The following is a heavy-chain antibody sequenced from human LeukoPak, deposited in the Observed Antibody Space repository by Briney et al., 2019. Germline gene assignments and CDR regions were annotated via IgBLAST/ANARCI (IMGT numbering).Heavy chain of an antibody. CDR2: INHSGST. D-gene: IGHD6-13*01. Sequence: PSETLSLTCAVYGGSFSGYYWSWIRQPPGKGLEWIGEINHSGSTNYNPSLKSRVTISVDTSKNQFSLKLSSVTAADTAVYYCASIAAAGFTGDYWGQGTLVTVSS. V-gene: IGHV4-34*01. J-gene: IGHJ4*02. CDR1: GGSFSGYY. CDR3: ASIAAAGFTGDY.